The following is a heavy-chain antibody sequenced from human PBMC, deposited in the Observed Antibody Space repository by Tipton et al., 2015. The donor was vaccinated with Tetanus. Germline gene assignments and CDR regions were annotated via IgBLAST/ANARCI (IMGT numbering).Heavy chain of an antibody. CDR2: IYHSGST. Sequence: TLSLTCTVSGDSIGRSNWWSWVRQPPGKGLEWIGEIYHSGSTNYNPSLKSRVTMSVDKSKNQFSLKLSSVTAADTAVYYCARRREWVATGTYGMDVWGQGTTVTVSS. CDR3: ARRREWVATGTYGMDV. D-gene: IGHD5-12*01. V-gene: IGHV4-4*02. CDR1: GDSIGRSNW. J-gene: IGHJ6*02.